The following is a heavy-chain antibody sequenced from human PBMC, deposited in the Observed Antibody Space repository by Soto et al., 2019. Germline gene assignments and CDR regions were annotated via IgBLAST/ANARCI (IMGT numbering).Heavy chain of an antibody. J-gene: IGHJ6*02. CDR1: GFTFSSYG. CDR3: ARDESVYTSPWLYYYYYGMDV. V-gene: IGHV3-33*01. D-gene: IGHD3-9*01. CDR2: IWYDGSNK. Sequence: LRLSCAASGFTFSSYGMHWVSQAPGKGLEWVAVIWYDGSNKYYADSVKGRFTISRDNSKNTLYLQMNSLRAEDTAVYYCARDESVYTSPWLYYYYYGMDVWGQGTTVTVSS.